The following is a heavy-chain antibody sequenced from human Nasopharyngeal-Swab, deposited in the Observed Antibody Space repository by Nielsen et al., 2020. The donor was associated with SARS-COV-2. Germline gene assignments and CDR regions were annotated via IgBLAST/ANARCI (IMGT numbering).Heavy chain of an antibody. J-gene: IGHJ4*02. CDR1: GFTFSDYW. CDR2: ISPDGSDG. D-gene: IGHD2-15*01. V-gene: IGHV3-7*03. CDR3: AIPTRSTPFGY. Sequence: GESLKISCAASGFTFSDYWMSWVRQAPGKGLEWVANISPDGSDGQYVDSVRGRLNISRDNAKNSLYLQMSSLRAEDTAVYYCAIPTRSTPFGYWGQGTLVTVSS.